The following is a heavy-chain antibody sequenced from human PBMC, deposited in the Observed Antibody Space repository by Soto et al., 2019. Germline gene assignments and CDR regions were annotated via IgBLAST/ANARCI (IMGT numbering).Heavy chain of an antibody. J-gene: IGHJ4*02. Sequence: QVQLQESGPGLVKPSETLSLTCTVSGGSISSYYWSWIRQPPGKGLEWIGYIYYSGSTNYYPSLKSRVTISVDTSKNQFSLKLSSVTAADTAVYYCARRWGTTFDHWGQGTLVTVSS. D-gene: IGHD3-16*01. CDR2: IYYSGST. V-gene: IGHV4-59*08. CDR1: GGSISSYY. CDR3: ARRWGTTFDH.